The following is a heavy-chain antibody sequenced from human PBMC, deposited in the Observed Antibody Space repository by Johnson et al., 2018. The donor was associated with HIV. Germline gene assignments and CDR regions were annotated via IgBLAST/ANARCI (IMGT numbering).Heavy chain of an antibody. CDR2: INWNGGNR. V-gene: IGHV3-20*04. J-gene: IGHJ3*02. CDR1: GFTFDDHG. D-gene: IGHD4-17*01. CDR3: AKDMSGDPDAFDI. Sequence: VQLVESGGGVVRPGGFLRLSCAASGFTFDDHGMSWVRQAPGKGLEWISGINWNGGNRGYADSVKDQFIISRDNGKNSLYLQMNSLRAEDTALYYCAKDMSGDPDAFDIWGQGAMVTVSS.